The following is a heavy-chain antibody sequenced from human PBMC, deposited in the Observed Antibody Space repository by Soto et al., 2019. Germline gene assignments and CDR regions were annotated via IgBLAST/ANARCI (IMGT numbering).Heavy chain of an antibody. Sequence: SEPLSLTCTVSGGSISSDTYYWGWIHQPPWKGLEWIGSIYYIGSTYYNPSLKSRITISVDTSKNQFSLELSSVTAADTAVYYCARHGQDTAMVRTYYYYAMDVWGQGTTVTVSS. CDR3: ARHGQDTAMVRTYYYYAMDV. D-gene: IGHD5-18*01. V-gene: IGHV4-39*01. CDR2: IYYIGST. CDR1: GGSISSDTYY. J-gene: IGHJ6*02.